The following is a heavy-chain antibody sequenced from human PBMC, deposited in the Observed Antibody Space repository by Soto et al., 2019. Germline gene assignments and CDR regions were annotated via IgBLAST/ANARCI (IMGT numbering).Heavy chain of an antibody. Sequence: PGGSLRLSCAASTFPFSTYWMTWVRQAPGKGLEWVANIHRDENEKYYMDSVKGRFTISRDNAKNSLYLQMTSLRAEDTAVYYCAGGNALDVWGQGTTVTVSS. CDR1: TFPFSTYW. CDR2: IHRDENEK. J-gene: IGHJ6*02. V-gene: IGHV3-7*04. CDR3: AGGNALDV.